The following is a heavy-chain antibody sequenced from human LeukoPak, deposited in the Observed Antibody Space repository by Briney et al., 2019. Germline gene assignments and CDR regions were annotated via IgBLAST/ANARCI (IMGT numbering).Heavy chain of an antibody. CDR2: INSDGSST. CDR1: GFTFSSYW. J-gene: IGHJ6*02. Sequence: GGSLRLSCAASGFTFSSYWMHWVRQAPGKGLVWVSRINSDGSSTSYADSVKGRFTISRDNAKNTLYLQMNSLRAEDTAVYYCASLNPPGPYYYGMDVWGQGTTVTVSS. CDR3: ASLNPPGPYYYGMDV. V-gene: IGHV3-74*01.